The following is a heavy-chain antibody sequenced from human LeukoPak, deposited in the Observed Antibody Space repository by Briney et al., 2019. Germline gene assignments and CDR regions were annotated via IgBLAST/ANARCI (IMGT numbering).Heavy chain of an antibody. CDR2: MYNSGTT. V-gene: IGHV4-30-4*07. J-gene: IGHJ5*02. CDR3: ARLHDYGDYYADH. Sequence: SQTLSLTCVVSGDSISSGGYSWNWIRQPPGKGLEWIGYMYNSGTTSYNPSLKSRVTMSVDTSKNQFSLKLSSVTAADTAVYYCARLHDYGDYYADHWGQGTLVTVSS. D-gene: IGHD4-17*01. CDR1: GDSISSGGYS.